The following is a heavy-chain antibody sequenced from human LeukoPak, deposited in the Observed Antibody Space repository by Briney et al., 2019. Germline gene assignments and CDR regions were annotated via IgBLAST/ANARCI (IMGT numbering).Heavy chain of an antibody. CDR3: AGPRYSSSWYGYFQH. Sequence: GGSLRLSCAASGFTFSSYSMNWVRQAPGKGLEWVSSISSSSSYIYYADSVKGRFTISRDNAKNSLYLQMNSLRAEDTAVYYRAGPRYSSSWYGYFQHWGQGTLVTVSS. V-gene: IGHV3-21*01. J-gene: IGHJ1*01. CDR1: GFTFSSYS. D-gene: IGHD6-13*01. CDR2: ISSSSSYI.